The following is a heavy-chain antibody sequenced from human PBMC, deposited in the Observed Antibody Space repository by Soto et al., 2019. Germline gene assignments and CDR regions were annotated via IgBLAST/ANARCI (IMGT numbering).Heavy chain of an antibody. D-gene: IGHD5-12*01. J-gene: IGHJ4*02. CDR1: GGSVISYY. CDR2: IYYAGST. Sequence: QVRLQESGPGLVKPSETLSLTCTVSGGSVISYYCSWIRQPPGRGLEWIGFIYYAGSTKYNPSLNSRVTISVDTSKNQFSLTVTSVTAADTAVYYCARRIAATETFDYWGQGTLVTVSS. CDR3: ARRIAATETFDY. V-gene: IGHV4-59*08.